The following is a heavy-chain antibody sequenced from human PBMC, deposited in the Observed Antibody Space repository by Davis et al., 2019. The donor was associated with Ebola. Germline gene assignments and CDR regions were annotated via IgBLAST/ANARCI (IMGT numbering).Heavy chain of an antibody. CDR2: ISGSGGST. Sequence: GESLKISCAASGFTFSSYAMSWIRQAPGKGLEWVSAISGSGGSTYFADSVKGWFTISRDNSKDTLYLQMNSLRAEDTAVYYCAKDTHNTYYNYCDSWGQGTLVTVSS. V-gene: IGHV3-23*01. CDR1: GFTFSSYA. D-gene: IGHD3-22*01. CDR3: AKDTHNTYYNYCDS. J-gene: IGHJ4*02.